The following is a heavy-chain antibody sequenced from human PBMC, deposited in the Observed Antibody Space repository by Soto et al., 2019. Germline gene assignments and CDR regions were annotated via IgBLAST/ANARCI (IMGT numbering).Heavy chain of an antibody. CDR3: ASSRVKKYYDFWSDYYPGYYYYYYMDV. V-gene: IGHV1-8*01. Sequence: GASVKVSCKASGYTFTSYDINWVRQATGQGLEWMGSMNPDSGNTGYAQKFQGRVTMTRNTSISTAYMELSSLRSEDTAVYYCASSRVKKYYDFWSDYYPGYYYYYYMDVWGKGTTVTVSS. CDR1: GYTFTSYD. CDR2: MNPDSGNT. J-gene: IGHJ6*03. D-gene: IGHD3-3*01.